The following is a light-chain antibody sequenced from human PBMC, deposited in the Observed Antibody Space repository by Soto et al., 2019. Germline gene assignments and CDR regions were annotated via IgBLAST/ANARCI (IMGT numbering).Light chain of an antibody. Sequence: DIQMTQSPSTLNATEGDRVTITCRVSQSISSWLAWYQQKPGKAPKLLIYDASSLESWVPSRFSGSGSGTEFTLTISSLQPDDFATYYCQQYNSYSFGQGTKVDIK. CDR1: QSISSW. CDR3: QQYNSYS. V-gene: IGKV1-5*01. J-gene: IGKJ1*01. CDR2: DAS.